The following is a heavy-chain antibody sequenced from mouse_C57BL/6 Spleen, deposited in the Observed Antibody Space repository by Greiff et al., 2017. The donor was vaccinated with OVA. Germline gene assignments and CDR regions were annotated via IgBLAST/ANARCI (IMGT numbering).Heavy chain of an antibody. V-gene: IGHV1-50*01. CDR1: GYTFTSYW. J-gene: IGHJ2*01. Sequence: QVQLKQPGAELVKPGASVKLSCKASGYTFTSYWMQWVKQRPGQGLEWIGEIDPSDSYTNYNQKFKGKATLTVDTSSSTAYMQLSSLTSEDSAVYYCARRLLVGDYWGQGTTLTVSS. CDR3: ARRLLVGDY. D-gene: IGHD2-3*01. CDR2: IDPSDSYT.